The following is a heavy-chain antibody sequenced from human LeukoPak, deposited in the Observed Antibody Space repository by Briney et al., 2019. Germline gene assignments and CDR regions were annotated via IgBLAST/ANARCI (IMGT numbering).Heavy chain of an antibody. Sequence: GGSLRLSCAASGFSFSSYEMNWVRQAPGKGLEWVSYISSSGSTIYYADSVKGRFTISKDNGKNSLILQMNSLRAEDTAVYYCARVLDFWSGPNSDSWGQGTLVTVSS. D-gene: IGHD3-3*01. J-gene: IGHJ4*02. CDR1: GFSFSSYE. CDR2: ISSSGSTI. CDR3: ARVLDFWSGPNSDS. V-gene: IGHV3-48*03.